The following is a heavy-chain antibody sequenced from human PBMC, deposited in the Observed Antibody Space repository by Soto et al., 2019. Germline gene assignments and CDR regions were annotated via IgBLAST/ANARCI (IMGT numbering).Heavy chain of an antibody. D-gene: IGHD6-19*01. CDR2: IYSGGST. CDR3: ARSSGWYPFDY. V-gene: IGHV3-66*01. Sequence: EVQLVESGGGLVQPGGSLRLSCAASGFTVSSNYMSWVRQAPGKGLEWVSVIYSGGSTYYADSVKGRFTISRDNSKNTLYLQMSSLRAEDTAVYSCARSSGWYPFDYWGQGTLVTVSS. J-gene: IGHJ4*02. CDR1: GFTVSSNY.